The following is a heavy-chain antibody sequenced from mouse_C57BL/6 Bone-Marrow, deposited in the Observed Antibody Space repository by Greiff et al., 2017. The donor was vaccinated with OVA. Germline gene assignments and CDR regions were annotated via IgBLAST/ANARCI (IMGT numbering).Heavy chain of an antibody. CDR3: ARAPYYEAMDY. V-gene: IGHV3-1*01. D-gene: IGHD2-10*01. Sequence: DVQLQESGPGMVKPSQSLSLTCTVTGYSITSGYDWHWIRHFPGNKLEWMGYISYSGSTNYNPSLKSRISITHDTSKNHFFLKLNSVTTEDTATYYCARAPYYEAMDYWGQGTSVTVSS. J-gene: IGHJ4*01. CDR1: GYSITSGYD. CDR2: ISYSGST.